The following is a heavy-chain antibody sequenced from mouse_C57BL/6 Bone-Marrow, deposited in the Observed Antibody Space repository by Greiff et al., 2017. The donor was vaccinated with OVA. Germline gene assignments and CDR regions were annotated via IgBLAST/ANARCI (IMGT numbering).Heavy chain of an antibody. V-gene: IGHV1-54*01. D-gene: IGHD2-1*01. Sequence: VQLQQSGAELVRPGTSVKLSCKASGYAFTNYLIEWVKQRPGQGLEWIGVINPGSGGTNYNEKFKGKATLTADKSSSTAYMQLSSLTSEDSAVYFCARCEVTEPFDYWGQGTTLTVSS. CDR3: ARCEVTEPFDY. CDR2: INPGSGGT. CDR1: GYAFTNYL. J-gene: IGHJ2*01.